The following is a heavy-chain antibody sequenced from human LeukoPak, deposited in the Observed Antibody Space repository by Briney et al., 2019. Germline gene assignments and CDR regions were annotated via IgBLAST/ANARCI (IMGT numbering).Heavy chain of an antibody. D-gene: IGHD2-2*01. J-gene: IGHJ4*02. CDR3: ARDRAPSSSYYFDY. V-gene: IGHV1-18*01. CDR2: ISAYNGNT. CDR1: GYTFTSYG. Sequence: ASVKVSCKASGYTFTSYGISWVRQAPGQGLEWMGWISAYNGNTNYAQKFQGRVTMTADTSTSTAYMELRSLRSDDTAVYYCARDRAPSSSYYFDYWGQGTLVTVSS.